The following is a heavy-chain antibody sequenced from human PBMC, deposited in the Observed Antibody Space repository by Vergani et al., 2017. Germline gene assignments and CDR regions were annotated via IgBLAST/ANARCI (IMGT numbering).Heavy chain of an antibody. Sequence: EVQLVESGGGLVKPGGSLRLSCAASGFTFSSYSMNWVRQAPGKGLEWVSSISSSSGYIYYADSVKGRFTISRDNAKNSLYLQMNSLRAEDTAVYYCAWDAKNWGRDAFDIWGQGTMVTVSS. D-gene: IGHD7-27*01. J-gene: IGHJ3*02. CDR2: ISSSSGYI. CDR1: GFTFSSYS. V-gene: IGHV3-21*01. CDR3: AWDAKNWGRDAFDI.